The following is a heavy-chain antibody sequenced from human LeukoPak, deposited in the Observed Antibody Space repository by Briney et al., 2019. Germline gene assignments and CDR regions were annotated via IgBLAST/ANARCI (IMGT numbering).Heavy chain of an antibody. CDR1: GGSSSGYY. CDR2: INHSGST. CDR3: VRLRIRPNWFDP. J-gene: IGHJ5*02. V-gene: IGHV4-34*01. Sequence: PSETLSLTCAVYGGSSSGYYWSWIRQPPGKGLEWIGEINHSGSTNYNPSLKSRVTISVDTSKNQFSLKLSSVTAADTAVYYCVRLRIRPNWFDPWGQGTLVTVSS. D-gene: IGHD5-12*01.